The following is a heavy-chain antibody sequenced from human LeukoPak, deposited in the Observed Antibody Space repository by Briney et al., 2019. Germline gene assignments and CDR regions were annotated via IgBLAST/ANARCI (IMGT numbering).Heavy chain of an antibody. CDR2: ITGDGGYT. CDR1: GFTFSTYV. V-gene: IGHV3-64*01. D-gene: IGHD2-8*01. J-gene: IGHJ3*02. CDR3: ARVSTNDRRNAFDI. Sequence: GGSLRLFCAASGFTFSTYVMQWVRQAPGKGLEYVSAITGDGGYTYYANSVKGRFTISRDNSKKTLYLQMGSLRADDMAVYYCARVSTNDRRNAFDIWGQGTMVTVSS.